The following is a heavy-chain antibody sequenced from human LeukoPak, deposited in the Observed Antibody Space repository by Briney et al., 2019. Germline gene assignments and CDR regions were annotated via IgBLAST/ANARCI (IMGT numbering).Heavy chain of an antibody. J-gene: IGHJ6*04. CDR3: ARVDVAAAGHGMDV. CDR1: GYTLSSYG. Sequence: ASVKVSCKASGYTLSSYGLHWVRQAPGQRLEWMGWINAGNGNTKYSQKFQGRVTITRDTSASTAYMELSSLRSEDTAVYYCARVDVAAAGHGMDVWGKGTTVTVSS. CDR2: INAGNGNT. D-gene: IGHD6-13*01. V-gene: IGHV1-3*01.